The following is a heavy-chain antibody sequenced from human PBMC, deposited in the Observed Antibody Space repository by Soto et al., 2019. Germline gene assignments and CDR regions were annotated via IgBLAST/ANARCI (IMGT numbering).Heavy chain of an antibody. CDR1: GGPVINGDSY. J-gene: IGHJ4*02. D-gene: IGHD6-13*01. CDR2: IYYRGTT. Sequence: QVQLQESGPGLVKPSQTLSLTCTVSGGPVINGDSYLNWIRQHPEKGLEWMGYIYYRGTTNYNAALKSRMLISVDTSKNQFSLRLTSVTAADTAVYYCARDAPGAAPYWGQGTLVTVSS. CDR3: ARDAPGAAPY. V-gene: IGHV4-31*03.